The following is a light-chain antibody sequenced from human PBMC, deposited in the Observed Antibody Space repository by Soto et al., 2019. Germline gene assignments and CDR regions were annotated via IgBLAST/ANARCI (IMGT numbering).Light chain of an antibody. Sequence: QSALTQPPSVSGSPGQSITISCTGTSSDIGAYNYVSWYQRHPGKAPKLMIYEVSNRPSGVSNRFSGSKSGNTASLTISGLQAEDEADYYCSSYTSSSTKVFGGGTKLTVL. CDR3: SSYTSSSTKV. CDR2: EVS. J-gene: IGLJ3*02. V-gene: IGLV2-14*01. CDR1: SSDIGAYNY.